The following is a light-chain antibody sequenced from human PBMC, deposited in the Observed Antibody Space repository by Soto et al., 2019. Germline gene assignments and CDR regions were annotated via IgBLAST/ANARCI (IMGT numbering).Light chain of an antibody. CDR2: GAS. CDR3: QQYGRSQT. J-gene: IGKJ1*01. Sequence: EIVLTQSPGTLSLSPGERATLSCRASQSVSSSYLAWYQQKPGQAPRLLIYGASSRATDIPDRFSGSGSGTDFTVTISRLEPADFAVYYCQQYGRSQTFGQGTKVESK. CDR1: QSVSSSY. V-gene: IGKV3-20*01.